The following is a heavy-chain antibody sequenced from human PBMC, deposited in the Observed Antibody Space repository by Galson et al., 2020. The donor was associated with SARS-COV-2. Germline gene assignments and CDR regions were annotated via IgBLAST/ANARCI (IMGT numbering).Heavy chain of an antibody. CDR1: GFTFSEST. V-gene: IGHV3-73*01. J-gene: IGHJ4*02. CDR2: IRSKPNSYAT. Sequence: PGGSLRLSCAASGFTFSESTIHWVRQASGKGLEWVGRIRSKPNSYATAYAASVNGRFTISRDDSKNTAYLQMNSLQTEDTAMYYCASYCSGSSCFDDYWGQGTLVTVSS. CDR3: ASYCSGSSCFDDY. D-gene: IGHD2-2*01.